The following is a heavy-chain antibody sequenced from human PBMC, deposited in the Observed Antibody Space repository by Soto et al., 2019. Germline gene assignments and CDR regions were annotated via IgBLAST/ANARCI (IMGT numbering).Heavy chain of an antibody. CDR2: IYSGGST. J-gene: IGHJ3*02. CDR3: ARTDKVIVAFDI. D-gene: IGHD3-16*02. V-gene: IGHV3-53*01. Sequence: PEGSLRRSCAASGFTVSSNYMSWVRQAPGKGLEWVSVIYSGGSTYYADSVKGRFTISRDNSKNTLYLQMNSLRAEDTAVYYCARTDKVIVAFDIWGQGTMVTVSS. CDR1: GFTVSSNY.